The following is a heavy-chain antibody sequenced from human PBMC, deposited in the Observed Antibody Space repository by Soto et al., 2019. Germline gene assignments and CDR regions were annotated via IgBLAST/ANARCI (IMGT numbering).Heavy chain of an antibody. CDR1: GGTFSSYA. D-gene: IGHD6-6*01. CDR3: ARDGEHSSSSDLSYGMDV. CDR2: IIPIFGTA. J-gene: IGHJ6*02. Sequence: ASVKVSCKASGGTFSSYAISWVRQAPGQGLEWMGGIIPIFGTANYAQKFQGRVTITADESTSTAYMELSSLRSEDTAVYYCARDGEHSSSSDLSYGMDVWGQGTTVTVSS. V-gene: IGHV1-69*13.